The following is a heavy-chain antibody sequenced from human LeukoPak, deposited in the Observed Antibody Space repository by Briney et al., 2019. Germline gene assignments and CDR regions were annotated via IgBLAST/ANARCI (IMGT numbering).Heavy chain of an antibody. D-gene: IGHD6-19*01. Sequence: ASVKVSCKASGYTFTGYYMHWVRQAPGHGLQWMGWINPNSGGTNYAQRFQGRVTMTRDTSISTAYMELNRLRSDDTAVYYCARESPLGYSSGLYNWFDPWGQGTLVTVSS. V-gene: IGHV1-2*02. CDR1: GYTFTGYY. CDR3: ARESPLGYSSGLYNWFDP. J-gene: IGHJ5*02. CDR2: INPNSGGT.